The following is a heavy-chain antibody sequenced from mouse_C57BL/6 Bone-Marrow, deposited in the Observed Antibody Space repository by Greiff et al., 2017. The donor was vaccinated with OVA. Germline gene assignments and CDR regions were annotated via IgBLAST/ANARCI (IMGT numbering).Heavy chain of an antibody. D-gene: IGHD4-1*01. CDR1: GFTFSDYY. J-gene: IGHJ4*01. Sequence: DVMLVESGGGLVQPGGSLKLSCAASGFTFSDYYMYWVRQTPEKRLEWVAYISNGGGSTYYPDTVKGRFTISRDNAKNTLYLQMSRLKSEDTAMYYCARQGTLGRYYAMDYWGQGTSVTVSS. V-gene: IGHV5-12*01. CDR3: ARQGTLGRYYAMDY. CDR2: ISNGGGST.